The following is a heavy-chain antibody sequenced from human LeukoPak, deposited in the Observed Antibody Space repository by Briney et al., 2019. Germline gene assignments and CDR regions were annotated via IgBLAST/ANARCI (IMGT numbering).Heavy chain of an antibody. D-gene: IGHD6-6*01. Sequence: GASVKVSCKASGYTFTSYAMNWVRQAPGQGLEWTGWINTNTGNPTYAQGFTGRFVFSLDTSVSTAYLQISSLKAEDTAVYYCARAKAARLYYYYYMDVWGKGTTVTVSS. V-gene: IGHV7-4-1*02. CDR3: ARAKAARLYYYYYMDV. CDR2: INTNTGNP. J-gene: IGHJ6*03. CDR1: GYTFTSYA.